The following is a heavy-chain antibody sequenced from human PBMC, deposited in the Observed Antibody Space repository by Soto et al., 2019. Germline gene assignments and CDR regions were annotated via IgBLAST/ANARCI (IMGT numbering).Heavy chain of an antibody. D-gene: IGHD3-3*01. CDR1: GYTFNTYG. J-gene: IGHJ5*02. V-gene: IGHV1-18*01. CDR2: ISAYDGKT. CDR3: ARDPHEFWTSYWFDP. Sequence: ASVKVSWKTSGYTFNTYGINWVRQAPGQGLELMGWISAYDGKTTYAEKFQGRVTMTTDTSTSTAYMELRSLRSDDTAIYYCARDPHEFWTSYWFDPWGQGTPVTVS.